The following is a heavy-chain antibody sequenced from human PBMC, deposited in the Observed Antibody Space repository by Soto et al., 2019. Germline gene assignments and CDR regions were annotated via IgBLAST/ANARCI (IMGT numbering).Heavy chain of an antibody. CDR3: AKDSYPGHQLIAYHDY. V-gene: IGHV3-30*18. D-gene: IGHD2-2*01. Sequence: PGGSLRLSCAASGFSFSDYAVHWVRQAPGKGLEWVSLISYDGSNKYYAESVKGRFTISRDNSENTLYLQMNSLRTDDTGVYYCAKDSYPGHQLIAYHDYWGQGTQVTVSS. J-gene: IGHJ4*02. CDR1: GFSFSDYA. CDR2: ISYDGSNK.